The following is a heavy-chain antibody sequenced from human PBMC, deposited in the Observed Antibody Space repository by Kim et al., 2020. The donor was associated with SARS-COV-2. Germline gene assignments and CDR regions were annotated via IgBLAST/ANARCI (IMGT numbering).Heavy chain of an antibody. CDR2: T. J-gene: IGHJ4*02. V-gene: IGHV3-66*01. CDR3: ARSRPPHYFDY. Sequence: TYYADSVKGRFTISRDNSKNTLYLQMNSLRAEDTAVYYCARSRPPHYFDYWGQGTLVTVSS.